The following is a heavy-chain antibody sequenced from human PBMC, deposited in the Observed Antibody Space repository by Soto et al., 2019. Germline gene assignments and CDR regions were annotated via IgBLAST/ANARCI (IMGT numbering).Heavy chain of an antibody. CDR2: IIPIFGTA. V-gene: IGHV1-69*13. CDR1: GGTFSSYA. J-gene: IGHJ6*02. CDR3: ARDWHLSTRDYYSGRDV. D-gene: IGHD2-2*01. Sequence: SVKVSCKASGGTFSSYAISWVRQAPGQGLEWMGGIIPIFGTANYAQKFQGRVTITADESTSTAYMQLSSLRSEHTAVYYGARDWHLSTRDYYSGRDVWGQGTPATATS.